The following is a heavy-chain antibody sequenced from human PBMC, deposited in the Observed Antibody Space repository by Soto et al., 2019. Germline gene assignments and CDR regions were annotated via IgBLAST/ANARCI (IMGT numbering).Heavy chain of an antibody. J-gene: IGHJ4*02. Sequence: SETLSLTCTGSGVSISSGGSSWSWIRQPPGRGLEWIGYIYNNGRTDYNPSLKSRVTISVDTSKNHFSLKLSSVTPADTAVYYCARARFCTSTSCYHYFDFWGQGTLVTVSS. CDR2: IYNNGRT. D-gene: IGHD2-2*01. V-gene: IGHV4-61*03. CDR1: GVSISSGGSS. CDR3: ARARFCTSTSCYHYFDF.